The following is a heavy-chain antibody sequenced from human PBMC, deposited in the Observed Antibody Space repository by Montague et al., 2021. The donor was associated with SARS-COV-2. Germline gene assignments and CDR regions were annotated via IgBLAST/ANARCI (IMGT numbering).Heavy chain of an antibody. J-gene: IGHJ6*02. Sequence: TLSLTCTVSGGSISSGGYYWSWIRQHPGKGLEWIGYIYYSGSTYYNPSLKSRVTISVDTSKNQFSLKLSSVTAADTAVYYCARAAPWSFRDMLTGYYYYYGMDVWGQGTTVTVSS. CDR3: ARAAPWSFRDMLTGYYYYYGMDV. CDR2: IYYSGST. V-gene: IGHV4-31*03. D-gene: IGHD3-9*01. CDR1: GGSISSGGYY.